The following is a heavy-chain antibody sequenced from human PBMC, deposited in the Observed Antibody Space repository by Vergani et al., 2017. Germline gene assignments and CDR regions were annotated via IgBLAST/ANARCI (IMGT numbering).Heavy chain of an antibody. J-gene: IGHJ4*02. D-gene: IGHD2-15*01. CDR2: MDYSGST. CDR1: GDSVISTDYH. V-gene: IGHV4-39*01. Sequence: QVQLQESGPGLVKPSETLSLTCTVSGDSVISTDYHLGWIRQPPGKGLEWFGSMDYSGSTSYNPSLESRISISFETPKNQFSLRLTSVTAADTAVYYCASKRGACRAAYCHSYDFWGPGTLVGVSS. CDR3: ASKRGACRAAYCHSYDF.